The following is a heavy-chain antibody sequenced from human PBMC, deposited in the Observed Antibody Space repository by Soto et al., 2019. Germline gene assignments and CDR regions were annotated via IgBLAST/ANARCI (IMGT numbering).Heavy chain of an antibody. CDR1: GFTLSSYF. J-gene: IGHJ4*02. CDR3: AKDSNKYSSSLRGRYFDY. CDR2: ISNSGGST. D-gene: IGHD4-4*01. Sequence: DVQLLESGGGMVQPGGSLRLSCVASGFTLSSYFMTWVRQAPGKGLEWVSAISNSGGSTYYADSVKGRFTISRDNSKNTLLLQMNSLGAEDTAVYYCAKDSNKYSSSLRGRYFDYWGQGIGVTVSS. V-gene: IGHV3-23*01.